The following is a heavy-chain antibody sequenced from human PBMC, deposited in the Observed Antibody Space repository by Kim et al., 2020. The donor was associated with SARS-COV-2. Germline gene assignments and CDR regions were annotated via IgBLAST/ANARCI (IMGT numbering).Heavy chain of an antibody. V-gene: IGHV3-30-3*01. D-gene: IGHD3-10*01. CDR1: GFTFSSYA. CDR2: ISYDGSNK. J-gene: IGHJ4*02. CDR3: ASLVPSFGRGIDFDY. Sequence: GGSLRLSCAASGFTFSSYAMHWVRQAPGKGLEWVAVISYDGSNKYYADSVKGRFTISRDNSKNTLYLQMNSLRAEDTAVYYCASLVPSFGRGIDFDYWGQGTLVTVSS.